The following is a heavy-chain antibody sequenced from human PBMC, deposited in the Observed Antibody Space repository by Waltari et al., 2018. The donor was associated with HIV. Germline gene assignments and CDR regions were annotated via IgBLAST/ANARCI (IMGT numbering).Heavy chain of an antibody. V-gene: IGHV3-33*01. CDR3: ARGSPGSRFSGSDYDY. CDR2: IWYDGGIK. D-gene: IGHD1-26*01. CDR1: GFSFSDYG. J-gene: IGHJ4*02. Sequence: QEHLVESGGGVVQPGRSLSPSCKASGFSFSDYGMHWVRQAPGKGLEWVAVIWYDGGIKYYAESVKGRFIVSRDNSKNILYLEMNSLSAEDTGFYYCARGSPGSRFSGSDYDYWGQGTLVTVSS.